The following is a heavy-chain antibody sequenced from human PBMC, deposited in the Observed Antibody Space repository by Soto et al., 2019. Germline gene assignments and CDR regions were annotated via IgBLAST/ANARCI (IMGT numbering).Heavy chain of an antibody. V-gene: IGHV1-3*01. CDR1: GYTFTSYA. D-gene: IGHD2-21*02. J-gene: IGHJ4*02. Sequence: ASVKVSFKASGYTFTSYAMHWVRQAPGQRLEWMGWINAGNGNTKYSQKFQGRVTITRDTSASTAYMELSSLRSEDTAVYYCAGSNEVVTALDYWGQGTLVTVSS. CDR3: AGSNEVVTALDY. CDR2: INAGNGNT.